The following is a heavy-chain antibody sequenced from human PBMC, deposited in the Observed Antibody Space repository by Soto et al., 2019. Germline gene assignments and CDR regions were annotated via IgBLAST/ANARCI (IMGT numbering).Heavy chain of an antibody. CDR1: GGTFSSYA. CDR3: ARSATVTTPAGYYMDV. V-gene: IGHV1-69*13. CDR2: IIPIFGTA. J-gene: IGHJ6*03. Sequence: SVKVSCKASGGTFSSYAISWVRQAPGQGLEWMGGIIPIFGTANYAQKFQGRVTITADESTSTAYMELSRLRSDDAAVYYCARSATVTTPAGYYMDVWGKGTTVTVSS. D-gene: IGHD4-4*01.